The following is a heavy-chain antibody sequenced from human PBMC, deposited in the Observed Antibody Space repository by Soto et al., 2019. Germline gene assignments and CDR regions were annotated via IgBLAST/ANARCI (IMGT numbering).Heavy chain of an antibody. Sequence: SRNCVDFGGSSRSNNYWGCIRQPPGKGLEWIGSIYHSGRTYYTPSLKSRVTISVDTSKNQFSLKLSSVTAADTAVYYCARSLYDYDWGSVSPLNYWGQGTPVTVSS. V-gene: IGHV4-38-2*01. CDR3: ARSLYDYDWGSVSPLNY. D-gene: IGHD3-16*01. CDR2: IYHSGRT. CDR1: GGSSRSNNY. J-gene: IGHJ4*02.